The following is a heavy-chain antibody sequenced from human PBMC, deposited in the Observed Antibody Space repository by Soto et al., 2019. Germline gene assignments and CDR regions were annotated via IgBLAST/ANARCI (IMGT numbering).Heavy chain of an antibody. CDR3: ARLDSSGYYYSDY. J-gene: IGHJ4*02. CDR2: INHSGST. Sequence: QAEPGQLGPGPGTPSETLSLTCAVYGGSFSGYYWSWIRQPPGKGLEWIGEINHSGSTNYNPSLKSRVTISVDTSKNQFSLKPSSVTAADTAVYYCARLDSSGYYYSDYWGQGTLVTVSS. V-gene: IGHV4-34*01. CDR1: GGSFSGYY. D-gene: IGHD3-22*01.